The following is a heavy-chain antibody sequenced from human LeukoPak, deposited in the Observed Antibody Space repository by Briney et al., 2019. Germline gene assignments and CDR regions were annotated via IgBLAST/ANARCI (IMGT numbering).Heavy chain of an antibody. V-gene: IGHV5-51*01. D-gene: IGHD5-18*01. CDR3: AREEYSYGYGGGYFQH. CDR1: GYSFTSYW. Sequence: GESLKISCKGSGYSFTSYWIGWVRQMPGKGLEWMGIIYPGDSDTRYSPSFQGQVTISADKSISTAYLQWSSLKASDTAMYYCAREEYSYGYGGGYFQHWGQGTLVTVSS. J-gene: IGHJ1*01. CDR2: IYPGDSDT.